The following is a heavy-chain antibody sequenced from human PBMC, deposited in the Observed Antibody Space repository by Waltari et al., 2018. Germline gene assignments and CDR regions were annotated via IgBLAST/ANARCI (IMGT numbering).Heavy chain of an antibody. CDR1: GGSFSGYY. CDR3: ARGGYDILTGYGYYYGMDV. J-gene: IGHJ6*02. D-gene: IGHD3-9*01. CDR2: INHSGST. Sequence: QVQLQQWGAGLLKPSETLSLTCAVSGGSFSGYYWSWIRQPPGKGLEWIGEINHSGSTNDNPSLKSRVTISVDTSKNQFSLKLSSVTAADTAVYYWARGGYDILTGYGYYYGMDVWGQGTTVTVSS. V-gene: IGHV4-34*01.